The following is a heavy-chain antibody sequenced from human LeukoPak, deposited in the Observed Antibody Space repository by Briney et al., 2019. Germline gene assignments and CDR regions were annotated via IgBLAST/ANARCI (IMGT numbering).Heavy chain of an antibody. CDR3: AKDVVPDSGWDLDY. D-gene: IGHD6-19*01. J-gene: IGHJ4*02. V-gene: IGHV3-23*01. CDR1: GFTFSTYS. Sequence: GGSLRLSCVASGFTFSTYSMTWVRQAPGKGLEWVSSIYGNGERTFYADSVKGRFTIFGDNSKNTLYLEMLGLRPEDTAVYCCAKDVVPDSGWDLDYWGQGTLVTVSS. CDR2: IYGNGERT.